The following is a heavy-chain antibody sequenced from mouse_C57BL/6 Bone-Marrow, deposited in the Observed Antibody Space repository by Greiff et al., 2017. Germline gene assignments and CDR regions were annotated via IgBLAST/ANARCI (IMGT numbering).Heavy chain of an antibody. CDR2: IDPENGDT. CDR3: TGGPTGTFAY. J-gene: IGHJ3*01. D-gene: IGHD4-1*02. V-gene: IGHV14-4*01. CDR1: GFNIKDDY. Sequence: VQLKQSGAELVRPGASVKLSCTASGFNIKDDYLHWVKQRPEQGLEWIGWIDPENGDTEYASKFQGKATITAAPSSNTAYLQLSSLTSEDTAVYYCTGGPTGTFAYWGQGTLVTVSA.